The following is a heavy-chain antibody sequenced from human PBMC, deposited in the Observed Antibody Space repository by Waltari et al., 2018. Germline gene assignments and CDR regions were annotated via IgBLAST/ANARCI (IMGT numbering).Heavy chain of an antibody. Sequence: QLQLQESGPGLVKPSETLSLTCTVSGGSISSSSYYWGWIRQPPGKGLEWIGSIYYSGSTYYNPSLKSRVTISVDTSKNQFSLKLSSVTAADTAVYDCASLGDSSSWSQSGVDYWGQGTLVTVSS. D-gene: IGHD6-13*01. CDR3: ASLGDSSSWSQSGVDY. J-gene: IGHJ4*02. V-gene: IGHV4-39*01. CDR1: GGSISSSSYY. CDR2: IYYSGST.